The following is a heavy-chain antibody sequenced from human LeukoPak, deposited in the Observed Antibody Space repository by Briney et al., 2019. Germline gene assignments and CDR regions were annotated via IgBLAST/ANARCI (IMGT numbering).Heavy chain of an antibody. CDR1: GGSISSSSYY. D-gene: IGHD4-11*01. J-gene: IGHJ5*02. V-gene: IGHV4-39*07. Sequence: SETLSLTCTVSGGSISSSSYYWGWIRQPPGKGLEWIGSIYYSGSTYYNPSLKSRVTISVDTSKNQFSLKLRSVTAADTAVYYCARITANDNYASAWFDPWGQGTLVTVSS. CDR2: IYYSGST. CDR3: ARITANDNYASAWFDP.